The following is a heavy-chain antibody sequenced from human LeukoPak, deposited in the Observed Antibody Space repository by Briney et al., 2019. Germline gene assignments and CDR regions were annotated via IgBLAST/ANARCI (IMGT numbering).Heavy chain of an antibody. CDR2: ISSSSSYT. J-gene: IGHJ5*02. CDR3: ARDYGDYVGGNWFDP. CDR1: GFTFSDYY. D-gene: IGHD4-17*01. V-gene: IGHV3-11*06. Sequence: GGSLRLSCAASGFTFSDYYMSWIRQAPRKGLEWVSYISSSSSYTNYADSVKGRFTISRDNAKNSLYLQMNSLRAEDTAVYYCARDYGDYVGGNWFDPWGQGTLVTVSS.